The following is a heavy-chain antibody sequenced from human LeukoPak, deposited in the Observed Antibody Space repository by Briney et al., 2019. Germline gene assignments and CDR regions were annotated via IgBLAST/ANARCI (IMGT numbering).Heavy chain of an antibody. D-gene: IGHD6-13*01. CDR2: IRWNSGSK. CDR3: ARNPSSSWPPSFDY. CDR1: GFTFDEYA. J-gene: IGHJ4*02. Sequence: PGRSLRLSCAASGFTFDEYAMHWVRHAPGKGLEWVSGIRWNSGSKCYADSAKRRFTYPRDNAKNSLHRQMYTKRAQDTALFYCARNPSSSWPPSFDYCGQGAPVTVS. V-gene: IGHV3-9*01.